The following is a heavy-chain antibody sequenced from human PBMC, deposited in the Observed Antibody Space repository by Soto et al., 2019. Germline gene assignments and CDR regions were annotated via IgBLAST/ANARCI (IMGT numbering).Heavy chain of an antibody. CDR1: GGSFSGYY. CDR3: ARDRLHFPYYYYGMDV. V-gene: IGHV4-34*01. D-gene: IGHD2-21*02. CDR2: INHSGST. J-gene: IGHJ6*02. Sequence: SETLSLTCAVYGGSFSGYYWSWIRQPPGKGLEWIGEINHSGSTNYNPSLKSRVTISVDTSKNQFSPKLSSVTAADTAVYYCARDRLHFPYYYYGMDVWGQGTTVTVSS.